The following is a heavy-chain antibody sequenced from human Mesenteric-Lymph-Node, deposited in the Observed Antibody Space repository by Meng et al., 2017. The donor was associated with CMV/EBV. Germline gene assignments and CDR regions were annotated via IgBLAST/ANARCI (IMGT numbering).Heavy chain of an antibody. Sequence: GESLKISCAASGFTFSTYAMSWVRRAPGKGLEWVSVVSGNSEYIHYAGSVKGRFTISRDNSKNTLYLQMNSLRAEDTAVYYCAKREGDCSTTSCYFVAFDIWGQGTVVTVSS. D-gene: IGHD2-2*01. CDR2: VSGNSEYI. J-gene: IGHJ3*02. V-gene: IGHV3-23*01. CDR1: GFTFSTYA. CDR3: AKREGDCSTTSCYFVAFDI.